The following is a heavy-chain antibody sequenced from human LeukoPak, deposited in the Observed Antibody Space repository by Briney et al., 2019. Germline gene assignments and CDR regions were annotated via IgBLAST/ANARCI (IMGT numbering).Heavy chain of an antibody. J-gene: IGHJ5*02. Sequence: ASVKVSCKASGYTFTSYGISWVRQAPGQGLEWMGGIIPIFGTANYAQKFQGRVTITADESTSTAYMELSSLRSEDTAVYYCALITMVRGVIQNWFDPWGQGTLVTVSS. CDR1: GYTFTSYG. D-gene: IGHD3-10*01. CDR2: IIPIFGTA. CDR3: ALITMVRGVIQNWFDP. V-gene: IGHV1-69*13.